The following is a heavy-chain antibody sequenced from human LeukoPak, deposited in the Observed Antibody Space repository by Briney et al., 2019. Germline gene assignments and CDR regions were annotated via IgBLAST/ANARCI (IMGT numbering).Heavy chain of an antibody. CDR3: ASNPRGDSWTFDY. V-gene: IGHV1-18*04. J-gene: IGHJ4*02. Sequence: ASVKVSCKASGYTLSNYGVNWVRQAPGQGLEWMGWINIYNGNTNYAQILQGRVTMTTDTSTSTVYMELRSLRSDDTAVYYCASNPRGDSWTFDYWGQGTLITVSS. D-gene: IGHD2-21*02. CDR1: GYTLSNYG. CDR2: INIYNGNT.